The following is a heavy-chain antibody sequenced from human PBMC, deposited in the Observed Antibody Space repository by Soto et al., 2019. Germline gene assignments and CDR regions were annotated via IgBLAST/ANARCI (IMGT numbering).Heavy chain of an antibody. D-gene: IGHD2-8*01. CDR1: GGSISSYY. CDR3: ARDRRQVYARFGYFDY. CDR2: IYYSGST. J-gene: IGHJ4*02. Sequence: SETLSLTCTVSGGSISSYYWSWIRQPPGKGLEWIGYIYYSGSTNYNPSLKSRVTISVDTSKNQFSLKLSSVTAADTAVYYCARDRRQVYARFGYFDYWGQGTLVTVSS. V-gene: IGHV4-59*01.